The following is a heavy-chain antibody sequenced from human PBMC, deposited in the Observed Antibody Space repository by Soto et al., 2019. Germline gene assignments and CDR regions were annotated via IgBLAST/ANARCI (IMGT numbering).Heavy chain of an antibody. Sequence: SETLSLTCAVYGGSFGGYYWSWIRQPPGKGLEWIGEINHSGSTNYNPSLKSRVTISVDTSKNQFSLKLSSVTAADTAVYYCAREEVTMDRAHSYYYYMDVWGKGTTVTVSS. V-gene: IGHV4-34*01. CDR3: AREEVTMDRAHSYYYYMDV. J-gene: IGHJ6*03. CDR1: GGSFGGYY. CDR2: INHSGST. D-gene: IGHD3-10*01.